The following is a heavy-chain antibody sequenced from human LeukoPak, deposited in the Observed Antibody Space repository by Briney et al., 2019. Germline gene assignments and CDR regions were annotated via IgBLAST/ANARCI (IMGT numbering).Heavy chain of an antibody. CDR1: GFTVSDNY. CDR3: AKDRLTHNNWNYVWWFDP. V-gene: IGHV3-23*01. Sequence: GGSLRLSCAASGFTVSDNYMSWVRQAPGKGLEWVSAISGSGGSTYYADSVKGRFTISRDNSKNTLYLQMNSLRAEDTAVYYCAKDRLTHNNWNYVWWFDPWGQGTLVTVSS. CDR2: ISGSGGST. D-gene: IGHD1-7*01. J-gene: IGHJ5*02.